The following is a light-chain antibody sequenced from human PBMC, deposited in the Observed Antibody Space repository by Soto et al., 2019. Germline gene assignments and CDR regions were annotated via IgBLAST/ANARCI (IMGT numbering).Light chain of an antibody. CDR3: QQENNYPWT. CDR2: DAS. Sequence: IVLSQSPATVSLSPGERATLSCSAGRRVSRCLACYQQKPPQAPTLLIHDASTRATGIPPRFSGSGSGTDFTLTISSLQPDDFAVNYCQQENNYPWTFGQGTKVDIK. J-gene: IGKJ1*01. CDR1: RRVSRC. V-gene: IGKV3-11*01.